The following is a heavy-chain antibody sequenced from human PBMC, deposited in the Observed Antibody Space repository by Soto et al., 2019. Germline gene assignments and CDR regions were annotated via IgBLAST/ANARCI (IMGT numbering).Heavy chain of an antibody. J-gene: IGHJ6*03. CDR1: GYSFTSYW. CDR3: ARRGYSGYEVRYYYYMDV. CDR2: IYPGDSDT. D-gene: IGHD5-12*01. Sequence: PGESLKISCKGSGYSFTSYWIGWVRQMPGKGLEWMGIIYPGDSDTRYSPSFQGQVTISADKSISTAYLQWSSLKASDTAMYYCARRGYSGYEVRYYYYMDVWGKGTTVTVSS. V-gene: IGHV5-51*01.